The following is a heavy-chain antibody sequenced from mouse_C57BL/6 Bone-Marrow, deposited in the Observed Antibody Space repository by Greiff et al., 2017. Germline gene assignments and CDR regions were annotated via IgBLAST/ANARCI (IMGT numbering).Heavy chain of an antibody. D-gene: IGHD1-1*01. J-gene: IGHJ3*01. CDR3: ARCSVYYYGSNVAWFAY. CDR1: GYTFTSYG. Sequence: QVQLQQSGAELARPGASVKLSCKASGYTFTSYGISWVQQRTGQGLEWIGDIYPRSGNTYYNEKFKGKATLTADKSSSTAYMELRSLTSEDSAVYFCARCSVYYYGSNVAWFAYWGQGTLVTVSA. V-gene: IGHV1-81*01. CDR2: IYPRSGNT.